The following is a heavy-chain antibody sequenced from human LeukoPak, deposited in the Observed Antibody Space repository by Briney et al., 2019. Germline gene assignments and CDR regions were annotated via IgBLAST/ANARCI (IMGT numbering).Heavy chain of an antibody. CDR1: GFTFSNYW. CDR3: ARGSPRRRGYFDF. J-gene: IGHJ4*02. Sequence: PGGSLRLSCAASGFTFSNYWMSWIRQPPGKGLEWIGYIYYSGSTNYNPSLKSRVTISVDTSKNQFSLKLSSVTAAVTAVYYCARGSPRRRGYFDFWGQGTLVTVSS. V-gene: IGHV4-59*01. CDR2: IYYSGST. D-gene: IGHD3-10*01.